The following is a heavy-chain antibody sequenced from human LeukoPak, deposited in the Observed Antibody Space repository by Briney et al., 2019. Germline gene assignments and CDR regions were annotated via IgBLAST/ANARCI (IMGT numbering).Heavy chain of an antibody. D-gene: IGHD1-26*01. J-gene: IGHJ3*01. CDR3: ATIVAAATNDAFDL. CDR1: GGTFRRYT. V-gene: IGHV1-69*02. CDR2: IVPSVDIA. Sequence: SVKVSCRASGGTFRRYTIIWVRQAPGQGLEWMGRIVPSVDIANYAQKFQGRVTIIAEKSTGTAYMDLSSLRSEDTAVYYCATIVAAATNDAFDLWGQGTMVTVSS.